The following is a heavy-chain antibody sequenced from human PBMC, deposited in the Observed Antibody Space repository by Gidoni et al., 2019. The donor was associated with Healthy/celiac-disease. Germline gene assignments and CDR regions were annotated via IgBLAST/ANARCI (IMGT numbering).Heavy chain of an antibody. CDR3: ARDPTSYYCSSTSCHSRFDP. Sequence: QVQLVQSGAEVKKPGASVKVSCKASGYTFTGYYMHWVRQAPGQGLEWMGWINPNSGGTNYAQKFQGRVTMTRDTSISTAYMELSRLRSDDTAVYYCARDPTSYYCSSTSCHSRFDPWGQGTLVTVSS. CDR2: INPNSGGT. V-gene: IGHV1-2*02. CDR1: GYTFTGYY. J-gene: IGHJ5*02. D-gene: IGHD2-2*02.